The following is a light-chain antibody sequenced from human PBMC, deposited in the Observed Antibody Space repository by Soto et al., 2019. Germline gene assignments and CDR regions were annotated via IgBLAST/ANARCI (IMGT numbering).Light chain of an antibody. V-gene: IGKV1-5*01. CDR2: DAS. Sequence: DIQMTQSPSTLSASVGDRVTIACRASQSINSWLAWYQQKPGKAPKLLIYDASSLESGVPSRFSGSGSGTEFTLTISSLQPDDFSTYYCQQYNIYWTFGQGTNV. CDR1: QSINSW. J-gene: IGKJ1*01. CDR3: QQYNIYWT.